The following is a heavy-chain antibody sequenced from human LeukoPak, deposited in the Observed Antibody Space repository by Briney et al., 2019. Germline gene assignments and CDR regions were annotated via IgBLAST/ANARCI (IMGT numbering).Heavy chain of an antibody. J-gene: IGHJ6*02. Sequence: SETLSLTCAVYGGSFSGYYWSWIRQPPGKGLEWIGEINHSGSTNYNPSLKGRVTISVDTSKNQFSLKLSSVTAADTAVYYCARSPDLYYYYGMDVWGQGTTVTVSS. CDR3: ARSPDLYYYYGMDV. V-gene: IGHV4-34*01. CDR1: GGSFSGYY. CDR2: INHSGST.